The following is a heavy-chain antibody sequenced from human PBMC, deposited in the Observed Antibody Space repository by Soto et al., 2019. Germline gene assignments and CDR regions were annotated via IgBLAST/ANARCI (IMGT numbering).Heavy chain of an antibody. Sequence: QVQLQESGPGLVKPSQTLSLTCTVSGGSISSGGDYWNWIRQHPGKGLEWIGFIYYGGTTDYNPSLKSRVSMSVDTSKKQFSLKLSSVTAADTAVYYCARGGSGNYWYFDYWGQGTLVTVSS. J-gene: IGHJ4*02. CDR3: ARGGSGNYWYFDY. V-gene: IGHV4-31*03. D-gene: IGHD3-10*01. CDR2: IYYGGTT. CDR1: GGSISSGGDY.